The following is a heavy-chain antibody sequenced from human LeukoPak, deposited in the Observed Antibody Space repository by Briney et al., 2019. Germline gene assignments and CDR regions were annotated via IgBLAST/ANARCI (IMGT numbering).Heavy chain of an antibody. Sequence: GESLKISCKGSGYSFTTYLIGWVRQMPGKGLEWMGIIYPGDSDTRYSPSFQGQVTMSADKSISTAYLQWSSLKASDTAMYYCARHYYGSGSPFIDYWGQGTLVTVSS. J-gene: IGHJ4*02. D-gene: IGHD3-10*01. CDR1: GYSFTTYL. CDR2: IYPGDSDT. V-gene: IGHV5-51*01. CDR3: ARHYYGSGSPFIDY.